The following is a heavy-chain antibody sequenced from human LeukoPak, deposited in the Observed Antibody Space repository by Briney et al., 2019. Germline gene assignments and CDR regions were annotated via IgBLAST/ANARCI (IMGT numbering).Heavy chain of an antibody. CDR1: GGSFSGYY. CDR3: ATIVAAAARGFFDY. D-gene: IGHD6-13*01. Sequence: KASETLSLTCAVYGGSFSGYYWSWIRQPPGKGLEWIGEINHSGSTNYNPSLKSRVTISVDTSKNQFSLKLSSVTAADTAVYYCATIVAAAARGFFDYWVQGTLVTVSS. J-gene: IGHJ4*02. V-gene: IGHV4-34*01. CDR2: INHSGST.